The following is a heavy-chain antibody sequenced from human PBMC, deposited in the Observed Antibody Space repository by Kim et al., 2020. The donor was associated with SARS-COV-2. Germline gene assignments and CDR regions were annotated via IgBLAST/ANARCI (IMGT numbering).Heavy chain of an antibody. D-gene: IGHD6-13*01. Sequence: AYAQKCQGRVTMIRNTSISTAYMDLSSLRSEDTAVYYCARGKIGSRQFDYWGQGTLVTVSS. J-gene: IGHJ4*02. V-gene: IGHV1-8*01. CDR3: ARGKIGSRQFDY.